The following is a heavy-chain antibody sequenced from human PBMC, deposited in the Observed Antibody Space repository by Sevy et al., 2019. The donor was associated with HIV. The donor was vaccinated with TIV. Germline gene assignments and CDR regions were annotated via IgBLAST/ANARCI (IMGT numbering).Heavy chain of an antibody. Sequence: SESLSLTCSVSGGSISSSSYYWGWIRQPPGKGLEWIGNIYYIGNSYYNPSLKSRVTISVDTSKNQFSLKLSSVTAADSALYYCARTGGYCSGGSCYSAFDIWGQGTMVTVSS. J-gene: IGHJ3*02. D-gene: IGHD2-15*01. CDR1: GGSISSSSYY. CDR2: IYYIGNS. CDR3: ARTGGYCSGGSCYSAFDI. V-gene: IGHV4-39*01.